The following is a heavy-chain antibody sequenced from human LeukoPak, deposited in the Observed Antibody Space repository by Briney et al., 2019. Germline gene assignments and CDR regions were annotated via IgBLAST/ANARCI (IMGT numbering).Heavy chain of an antibody. D-gene: IGHD1-26*01. J-gene: IGHJ4*02. Sequence: GGSLRLSCAASGFTFSSYAMSWVRQAPGKGLEWVADISGSGGSTHYADSVKGRFTISRDNSKNTLYLQVNSLRAEDTAVYYCAKGKVKQWGVPEYWGQGTLVTVSS. CDR1: GFTFSSYA. CDR3: AKGKVKQWGVPEY. V-gene: IGHV3-23*01. CDR2: ISGSGGST.